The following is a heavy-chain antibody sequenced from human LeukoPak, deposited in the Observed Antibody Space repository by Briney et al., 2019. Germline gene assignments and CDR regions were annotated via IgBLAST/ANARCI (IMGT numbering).Heavy chain of an antibody. CDR2: IYYSGST. Sequence: PSETLSLTCTVSGVSISSYYWSWIRQPPGKGLEWIGYIYYSGSTNYNPSLKSRVTISVDTSKNQFSLKLSSVTAADTAVYYCARWNYYDSSGYRHDAFDIWGQGTMVTVSS. D-gene: IGHD3-22*01. CDR3: ARWNYYDSSGYRHDAFDI. J-gene: IGHJ3*02. V-gene: IGHV4-59*01. CDR1: GVSISSYY.